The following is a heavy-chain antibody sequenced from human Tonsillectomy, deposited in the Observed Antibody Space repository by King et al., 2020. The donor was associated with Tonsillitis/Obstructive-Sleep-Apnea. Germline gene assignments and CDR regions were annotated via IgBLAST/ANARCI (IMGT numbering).Heavy chain of an antibody. V-gene: IGHV1-2*02. D-gene: IGHD3-3*01. J-gene: IGHJ6*02. CDR3: ARVLRFLEWKNYYMDV. CDR1: GDTFTGYY. Sequence: QLVQSGAEVKKPGASVKVSCKASGDTFTGYYMHWVRQAPGQGLEWMGWINPNSGATNYAQNFQGRVTMTRDTSISTAYMELSRLRSDDTAVYYCARVLRFLEWKNYYMDVWGQGTTVTVSS. CDR2: INPNSGAT.